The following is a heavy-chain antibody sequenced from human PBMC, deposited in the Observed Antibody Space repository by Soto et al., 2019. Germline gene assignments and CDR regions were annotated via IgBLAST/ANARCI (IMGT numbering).Heavy chain of an antibody. V-gene: IGHV1-69*06. CDR1: GGTFSSYA. D-gene: IGHD3-3*01. CDR2: IIPIFGTA. Sequence: GASVKVSCKASGGTFSSYAISWLRQAPGQGLEWMGGIIPIFGTANYAQKFQGRVTITADKSTSTAYMELSSLRSEDTAVYYCARERTSSTYYDFWSGYFRWFDPWGQGTLVTVSS. CDR3: ARERTSSTYYDFWSGYFRWFDP. J-gene: IGHJ5*02.